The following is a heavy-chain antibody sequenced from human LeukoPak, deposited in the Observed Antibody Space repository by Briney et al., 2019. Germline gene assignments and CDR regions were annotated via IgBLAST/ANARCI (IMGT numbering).Heavy chain of an antibody. CDR2: IKQDGSEK. J-gene: IGHJ4*02. CDR3: AKAKYSSSSDLLDY. V-gene: IGHV3-7*03. D-gene: IGHD6-6*01. CDR1: GFTFSSSW. Sequence: GGSLRLSCVASGFTFSSSWMSWVRQAPGKGLEWVANIKQDGSEKSYVESVRGRFTISRDNAKNSLYLQLNSLRADDTAVYYCAKAKYSSSSDLLDYWGQGTLVTVSS.